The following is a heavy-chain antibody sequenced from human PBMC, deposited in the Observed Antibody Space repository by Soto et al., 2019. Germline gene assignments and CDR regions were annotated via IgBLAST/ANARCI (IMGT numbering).Heavy chain of an antibody. Sequence: VGSLRLSCVVSGFSVSGSSIFWVRQATGKGLEWVSLMHRGGSTDNADSVKGRFTTSRDKSKNTLYLHMNGLRVEDTAVYYCARVNTTLVDHFDCWGQGTLVTVSS. D-gene: IGHD5-18*01. V-gene: IGHV3-53*01. CDR2: MHRGGST. CDR1: GFSVSGSS. J-gene: IGHJ4*02. CDR3: ARVNTTLVDHFDC.